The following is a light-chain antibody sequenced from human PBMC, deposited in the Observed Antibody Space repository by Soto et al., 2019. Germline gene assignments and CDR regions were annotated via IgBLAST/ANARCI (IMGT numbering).Light chain of an antibody. CDR1: SSDVGNYNH. CDR3: SSFTSTRTPWV. V-gene: IGLV2-18*02. Sequence: QSALTQPPSVSGSPGQSVTISCTGTSSDVGNYNHVSWYQQSPGAAPQLMIYEVDKRPSGVPDRFFGSKSGNTASLTISGLQAEDAADYYCSSFTSTRTPWVFGGGTKVTV. J-gene: IGLJ3*02. CDR2: EVD.